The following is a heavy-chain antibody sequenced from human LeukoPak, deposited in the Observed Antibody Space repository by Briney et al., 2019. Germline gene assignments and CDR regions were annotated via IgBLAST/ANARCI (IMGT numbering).Heavy chain of an antibody. V-gene: IGHV3-48*04. Sequence: GGSLRLSCAASGFTFSSYSMNWVRQAPGKGLEWVSYISSSSSTIYYADSVKGRFTISRDNAKNSLYLQMNSRRAEDTAVYYCARGSAAYMDVWGKGTTVTVSS. CDR3: ARGSAAYMDV. D-gene: IGHD6-25*01. CDR2: ISSSSSTI. CDR1: GFTFSSYS. J-gene: IGHJ6*03.